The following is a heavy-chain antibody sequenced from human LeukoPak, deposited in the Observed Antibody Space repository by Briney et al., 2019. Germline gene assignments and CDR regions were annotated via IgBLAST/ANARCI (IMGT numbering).Heavy chain of an antibody. CDR1: GFTFSGSA. V-gene: IGHV3-73*01. D-gene: IGHD3-22*01. CDR3: TRYYDSSGYYSYPVDY. J-gene: IGHJ4*02. CDR2: IRSKANSYAT. Sequence: GGSLRLSCAASGFTFSGSAMHWVRQASGKGLEWVGRIRSKANSYATAYAASVKGRFTISRDDSKNTAYLQMNSLKTEDTAVYYCTRYYDSSGYYSYPVDYWGQGTLVNVFS.